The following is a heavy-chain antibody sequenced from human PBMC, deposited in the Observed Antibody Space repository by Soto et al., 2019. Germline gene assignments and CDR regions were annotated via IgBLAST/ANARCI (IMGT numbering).Heavy chain of an antibody. CDR1: GFTFSYYW. J-gene: IGHJ3*01. CDR3: ARRHRGAFDL. CDR2: IHSDGSST. V-gene: IGHV3-74*01. D-gene: IGHD1-26*01. Sequence: EVQLLESGGGLVQPGASLRLSCAASGFTFSYYWMHWVRQAPGMGLVWVSRIHSDGSSTTYADSVKGRFTISRDNARNTLYLQMNSLRAEDIAVYYCARRHRGAFDLRGQGTVVTVSS.